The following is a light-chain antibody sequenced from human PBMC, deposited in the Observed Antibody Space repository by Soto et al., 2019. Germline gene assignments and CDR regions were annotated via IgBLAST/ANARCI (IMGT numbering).Light chain of an antibody. V-gene: IGLV2-8*01. CDR3: SSFARSNSQR. CDR1: SSDVGGYNY. Sequence: QSALTQPPSASGSPGQSVTISCTGTSSDVGGYNYVSWYQQHPGKAPKLMIYEVSKRPSGVPDRFSGSKSGNTASLTVSGLQAEDEADYYCSSFARSNSQRFGGGTKLTVL. J-gene: IGLJ2*01. CDR2: EVS.